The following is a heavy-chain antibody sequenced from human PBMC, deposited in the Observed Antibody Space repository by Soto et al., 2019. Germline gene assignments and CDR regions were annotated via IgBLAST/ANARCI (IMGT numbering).Heavy chain of an antibody. V-gene: IGHV3-23*01. CDR2: ISSSGGST. Sequence: GGSLRLSCAASGFTFSSNAMSWVRQAPGKGLEWVSGISSSGGSTYYADSVKGRFTMSRDNSKNMLCLQMNNPRAEDTAVYYCAKAQGGSYFDYWGQGTLVTVSS. J-gene: IGHJ4*02. CDR1: GFTFSSNA. CDR3: AKAQGGSYFDY. D-gene: IGHD2-15*01.